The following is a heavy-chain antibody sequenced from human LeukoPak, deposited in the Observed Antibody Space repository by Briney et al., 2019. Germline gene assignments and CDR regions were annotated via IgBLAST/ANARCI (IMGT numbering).Heavy chain of an antibody. Sequence: GGSLRLSCAASGFTFSSYAMSWVRQAPGKGLEWVSAISGSGYSTYYADSVKGRFTISRDNSKNTLYLQMNSLRAEDTAIYYCAKELSYDFWRFPGYWGQGTLVTVSS. J-gene: IGHJ4*02. CDR3: AKELSYDFWRFPGY. V-gene: IGHV3-23*01. CDR1: GFTFSSYA. D-gene: IGHD3-3*01. CDR2: ISGSGYST.